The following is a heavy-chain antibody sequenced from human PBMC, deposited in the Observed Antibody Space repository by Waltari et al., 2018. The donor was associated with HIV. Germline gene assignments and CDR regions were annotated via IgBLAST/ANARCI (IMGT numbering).Heavy chain of an antibody. J-gene: IGHJ3*01. CDR2: INCGKGNT. V-gene: IGHV1-3*01. D-gene: IGHD6-19*01. CDR3: AREPIISVANNAFDV. Sequence: QVQLVQSGAEVAKPGASVRLSCKTSGYTFGDYAIHWVRQAPGQGLEWMGWINCGKGNTRYSETSQSRFTITRDTSAATAYLEVTDLRSEDTALYYCAREPIISVANNAFDVWGLGSMVTVSS. CDR1: GYTFGDYA.